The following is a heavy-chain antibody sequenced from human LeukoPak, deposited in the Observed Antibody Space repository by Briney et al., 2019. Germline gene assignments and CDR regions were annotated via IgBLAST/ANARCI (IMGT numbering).Heavy chain of an antibody. J-gene: IGHJ4*02. Sequence: GESLKIPCKGSGYSFSTYWIGWVRQMPGKGLEWMGVIYPGDSDTRYSPSFQGQVTISADKSISTAYLQWSSLKASDTAMYYCARPRGGSGWYFDQWGQGTLVTVSS. CDR1: GYSFSTYW. CDR2: IYPGDSDT. V-gene: IGHV5-51*01. D-gene: IGHD6-19*01. CDR3: ARPRGGSGWYFDQ.